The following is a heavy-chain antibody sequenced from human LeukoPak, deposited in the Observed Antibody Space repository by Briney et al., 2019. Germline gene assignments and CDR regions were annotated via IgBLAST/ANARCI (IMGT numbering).Heavy chain of an antibody. V-gene: IGHV3-7*02. CDR3: ARVRVDTPLVNYYYGMDV. D-gene: IGHD5-18*01. J-gene: IGHJ6*02. CDR1: GFSFSTYR. CDR2: IKEDGREK. Sequence: GGSLRLSCAASGFSFSTYRMSWVRQAPGKGLEWVANIKEDGREKYYVDSVKGRFTISRDNAENSLYLQMNSLRAEDTAVYYCARVRVDTPLVNYYYGMDVWGQGTTVTVSS.